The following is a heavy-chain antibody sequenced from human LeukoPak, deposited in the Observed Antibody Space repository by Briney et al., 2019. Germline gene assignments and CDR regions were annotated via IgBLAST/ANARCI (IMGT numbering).Heavy chain of an antibody. CDR2: IKQYGRER. CDR3: ARFTGCGYSGSDCPIAHFDY. V-gene: IGHV3-7*01. J-gene: IGHJ4*02. CDR1: GFTLSSYW. Sequence: GRCLRLSCAASGFTLSSYWMSWVRQARGKAREGGANIKQYGRERYYVDAVKGRFTISRDNAKNSLYLQMNSLRAEDTAVYYCARFTGCGYSGSDCPIAHFDYWGQGTLVTVSS. D-gene: IGHD5-12*01.